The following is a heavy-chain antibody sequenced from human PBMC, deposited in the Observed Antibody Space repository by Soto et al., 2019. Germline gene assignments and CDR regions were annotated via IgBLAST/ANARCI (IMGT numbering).Heavy chain of an antibody. CDR3: ARGGVDVVATSAFDY. CDR1: GGTFNNYA. Sequence: QVQLVQSGAEVKKPGSSVKVSCKASGGTFNNYAISWVRQAPGQGLEWMGGIIPIIVTADYAHKFQGRLAIGADESTGTTFMELSSLRSEDTAIYYCARGGVDVVATSAFDYWGQGTLVTVSS. CDR2: IIPIIVTA. V-gene: IGHV1-69*01. D-gene: IGHD5-12*01. J-gene: IGHJ4*02.